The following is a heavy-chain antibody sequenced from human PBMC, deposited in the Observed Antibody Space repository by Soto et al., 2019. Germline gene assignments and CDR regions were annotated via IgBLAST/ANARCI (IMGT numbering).Heavy chain of an antibody. D-gene: IGHD2-2*01. CDR3: ARDRLPVFWSTSRALFSRDTDAFDI. CDR2: ISYDGSNK. J-gene: IGHJ3*02. V-gene: IGHV3-30-3*01. CDR1: GFTFSSYA. Sequence: VGSLRLSRAASGFTFSSYAMHWVRQAPGKGLEWVAVISYDGSNKYYADSVKGRFTISRDNSKNTLYLQMNSLRAEDTAVYYCARDRLPVFWSTSRALFSRDTDAFDIWGQGTMVTVSS.